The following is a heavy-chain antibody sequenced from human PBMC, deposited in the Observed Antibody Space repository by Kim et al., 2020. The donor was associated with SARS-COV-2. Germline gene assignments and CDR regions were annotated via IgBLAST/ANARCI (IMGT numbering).Heavy chain of an antibody. J-gene: IGHJ4*02. CDR3: ATGEMATILGFDY. V-gene: IGHV1-24*01. D-gene: IGHD5-12*01. Sequence: YEQKFQGRVTMTEDTSTDTAYMELSSLRSEDTAVYYCATGEMATILGFDYWGQGTLVTVSS.